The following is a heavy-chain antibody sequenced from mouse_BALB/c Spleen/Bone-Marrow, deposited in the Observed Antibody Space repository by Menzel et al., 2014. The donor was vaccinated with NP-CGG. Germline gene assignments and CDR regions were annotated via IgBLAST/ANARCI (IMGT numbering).Heavy chain of an antibody. J-gene: IGHJ2*01. CDR1: GFNIXGTY. CDR2: IDPANGNT. Sequence: VQLQQSGAELVKPGASVKLSCTASGFNIXGTYMHWVKQRPEQGLEWIGRIDPANGNTKYDPKFPDKATITADTSSNTAYLQLSSLTSEDTAVYYCANYYYGYYFDYWGQGTTLTVSS. D-gene: IGHD1-1*01. V-gene: IGHV14-3*02. CDR3: ANYYYGYYFDY.